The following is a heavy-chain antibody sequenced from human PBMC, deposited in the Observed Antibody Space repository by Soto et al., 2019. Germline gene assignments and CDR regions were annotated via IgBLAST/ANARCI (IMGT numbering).Heavy chain of an antibody. CDR1: GFTFSTYW. CDR2: ISTDGSST. Sequence: EVQLVESGGGVVQPGGSLRLSCAATGFTFSTYWMHWVRQGPGKGLVWVSRISTDGSSTTYADSVKGRFTISGDNAKNTLYLQMNRLSAEDTAVYYCARATGSSHPFDYWGQGTLVTVSS. D-gene: IGHD2-2*01. J-gene: IGHJ4*02. V-gene: IGHV3-74*01. CDR3: ARATGSSHPFDY.